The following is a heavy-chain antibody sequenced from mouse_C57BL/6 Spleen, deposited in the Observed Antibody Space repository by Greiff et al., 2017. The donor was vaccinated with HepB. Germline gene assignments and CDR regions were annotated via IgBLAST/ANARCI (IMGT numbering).Heavy chain of an antibody. V-gene: IGHV1-81*01. D-gene: IGHD1-1*01. Sequence: VQLQESGAELARPGASVKLSCKASGYTFTSYGISWVKQRTGQGLEWIGEIYPRSGNTYYNEKFKGKATLPADKSSSTAYMELRSLTSEDSAVYFCARSGDYGGDPYLGFAYWGQGTLVTVSA. CDR3: ARSGDYGGDPYLGFAY. CDR2: IYPRSGNT. CDR1: GYTFTSYG. J-gene: IGHJ3*01.